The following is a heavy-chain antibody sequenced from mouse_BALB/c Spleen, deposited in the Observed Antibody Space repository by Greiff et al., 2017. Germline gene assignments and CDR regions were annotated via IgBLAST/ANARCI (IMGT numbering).Heavy chain of an antibody. CDR2: ILPGSGST. Sequence: QVQLQQSGAELMKPGASVKISCKATGYTFSSYWIEWVKQRPGHGLEWIGEILPGSGSTNYNEKFKGKATFTADTSSNTAYMQLSSLTSEDSAVYYCARRNYGIAMDYWGQGTSVTVSS. D-gene: IGHD1-1*01. CDR3: ARRNYGIAMDY. CDR1: GYTFSSYW. J-gene: IGHJ4*01. V-gene: IGHV1-9*01.